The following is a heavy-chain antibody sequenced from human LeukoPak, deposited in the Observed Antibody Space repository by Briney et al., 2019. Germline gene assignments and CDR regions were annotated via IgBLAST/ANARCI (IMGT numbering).Heavy chain of an antibody. CDR1: GYTFTSYG. Sequence: ASVKVSCKASGYTFTSYGISWVRQAPGQGLEWMGWISAYNGNTNYAQKLQGRVTMTTDTSTSTAYMELRSLRSDDTDVYYCAREGEVVVTATNDAFDIWGQGTMVTVSS. CDR2: ISAYNGNT. V-gene: IGHV1-18*01. J-gene: IGHJ3*02. D-gene: IGHD2-21*02. CDR3: AREGEVVVTATNDAFDI.